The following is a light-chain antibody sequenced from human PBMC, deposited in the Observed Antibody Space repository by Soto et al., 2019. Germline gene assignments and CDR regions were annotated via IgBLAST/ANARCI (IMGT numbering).Light chain of an antibody. Sequence: DIVMTQSPDSLAVSLGERATINCKSSQSVLYSSNNKNHLAWYQQKPGQSPKLLIYGASTRATGIPARFSGSGSGTEFTLTINSLQSEDFAVYYCQQYNNWPRTFGQGTKVDIK. CDR2: GAS. V-gene: IGKV4-1*01. CDR1: QSVLYSSNNKNH. CDR3: QQYNNWPRT. J-gene: IGKJ1*01.